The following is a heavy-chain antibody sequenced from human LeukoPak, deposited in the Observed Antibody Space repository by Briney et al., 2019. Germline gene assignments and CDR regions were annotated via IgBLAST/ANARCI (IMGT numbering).Heavy chain of an antibody. Sequence: GGSLRLSCAASGFSFSASTMHWVRQAPGKGLESVSAISRNGGTTYYAKSVKGRFTISRDNSENTLYLQMDSLRAEDMAVYYCARVRADYYDSTGYYGPFDFWGQGTLVTVSS. CDR1: GFSFSAST. J-gene: IGHJ4*02. D-gene: IGHD3-22*01. CDR3: ARVRADYYDSTGYYGPFDF. CDR2: ISRNGGTT. V-gene: IGHV3-64*01.